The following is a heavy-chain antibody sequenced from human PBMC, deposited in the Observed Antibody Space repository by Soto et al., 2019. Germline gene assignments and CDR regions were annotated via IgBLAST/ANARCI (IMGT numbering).Heavy chain of an antibody. CDR2: LYDSGST. J-gene: IGHJ4*01. V-gene: IGHV3-66*01. Sequence: AGSLRLSCAVSGFDVSTRSMSWVRQAQGKGPEWVSSLYDSGSTYYASSARGRFSISRDNSKNTLYLQMTSLRAEDTAVYFCARGVAARVSGHGCWGQGTLVTVPS. CDR1: GFDVSTRS. D-gene: IGHD6-6*01. CDR3: ARGVAARVSGHGC.